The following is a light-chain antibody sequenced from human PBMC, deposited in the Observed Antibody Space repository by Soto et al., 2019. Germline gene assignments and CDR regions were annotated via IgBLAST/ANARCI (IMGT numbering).Light chain of an antibody. CDR3: QQYDSLPRT. Sequence: DIQMTQSPSSLSASIGDTVTITCHASQDISHYLNWYQQKPGKAPKLLIYDASNLETGVPSRFSGSGSGTDFNLTISSLQPEDIATYYCQQYDSLPRTFGQGTKVDIK. J-gene: IGKJ1*01. V-gene: IGKV1-33*01. CDR1: QDISHY. CDR2: DAS.